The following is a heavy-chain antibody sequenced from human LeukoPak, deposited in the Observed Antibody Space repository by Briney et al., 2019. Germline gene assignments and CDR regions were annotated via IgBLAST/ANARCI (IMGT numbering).Heavy chain of an antibody. Sequence: SETLSLTCTVSGGSISSYYWSWIRQPAGKGLEWIGRIYTSGSTNYNPSLKSRVTMSVDTSKNQFSLKLSSVTAADTAVYYCAREGPRGYSGKRAFDIWGQGTMVTVSS. D-gene: IGHD5-18*01. J-gene: IGHJ3*02. CDR3: AREGPRGYSGKRAFDI. CDR2: IYTSGST. CDR1: GGSISSYY. V-gene: IGHV4-4*07.